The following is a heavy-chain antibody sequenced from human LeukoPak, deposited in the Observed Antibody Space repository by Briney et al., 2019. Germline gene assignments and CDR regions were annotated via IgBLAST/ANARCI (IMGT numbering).Heavy chain of an antibody. CDR1: GYTFTGYY. V-gene: IGHV1-2*02. D-gene: IGHD3-10*01. J-gene: IGHJ4*02. CDR3: ARVEVPAAIFFYYYGSGSYQLDY. Sequence: ASVKVSCKASGYTFTGYYMHWVRQAPGQGLEWMGWINPNSGGTNYAQKLQGRVTMTTDTSTSTAYMELRSLRSDDTAVYYCARVEVPAAIFFYYYGSGSYQLDYWGQGTLVTVSS. CDR2: INPNSGGT.